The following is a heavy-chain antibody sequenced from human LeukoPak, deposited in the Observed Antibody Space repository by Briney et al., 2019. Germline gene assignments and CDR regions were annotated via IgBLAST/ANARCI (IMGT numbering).Heavy chain of an antibody. D-gene: IGHD5-18*01. CDR1: GGSISTYY. J-gene: IGHJ4*02. CDR3: ARDRGYSYDLDY. V-gene: IGHV4-59*01. Sequence: KPSETLSLTCTVSGGSISTYYWTWIRQPPGKGLEWIGYIYYSGGTNYNPSLKSRVTMSVDAPKNQFSLKLSSVTAADTAVYYCARDRGYSYDLDYWGQGTLVTVSS. CDR2: IYYSGGT.